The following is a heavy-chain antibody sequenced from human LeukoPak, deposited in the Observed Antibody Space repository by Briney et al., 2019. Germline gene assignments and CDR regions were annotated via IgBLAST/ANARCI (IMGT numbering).Heavy chain of an antibody. J-gene: IGHJ4*02. D-gene: IGHD4-11*01. CDR1: GFTFNSYS. CDR2: ISFTSSTI. V-gene: IGHV3-48*04. Sequence: PGGSLRLSCAGSGFTFNSYSMNWVRRAPGKGLEWVSYISFTSSTIYYADSVKGRFTISRDNAKNLLYLQLNSMRAEDTAVYYCARDILQDGYYFDSWGQGTLLTVSP. CDR3: ARDILQDGYYFDS.